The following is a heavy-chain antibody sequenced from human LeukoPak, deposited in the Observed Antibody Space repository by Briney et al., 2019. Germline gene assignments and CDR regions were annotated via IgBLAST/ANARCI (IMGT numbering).Heavy chain of an antibody. D-gene: IGHD6-19*01. J-gene: IGHJ3*02. CDR2: INHSGST. V-gene: IGHV4-34*01. CDR1: GGSFSGYY. CDR3: ARSYSSGWYEEMGAFDI. Sequence: SETLSLTCAVYGGSFSGYYWSWIRQPPGKGLEWIGEINHSGSTNYNPSLKSRVTISVDTSKNQFSLKLSSVTAADTAVYYCARSYSSGWYEEMGAFDIWGQGTMVTVSS.